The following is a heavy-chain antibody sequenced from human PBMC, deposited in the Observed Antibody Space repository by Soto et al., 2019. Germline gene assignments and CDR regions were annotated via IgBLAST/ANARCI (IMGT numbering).Heavy chain of an antibody. D-gene: IGHD5-18*01. V-gene: IGHV3-23*01. J-gene: IGHJ4*02. CDR2: ISSSSAGST. CDR3: AKGGYNYGLLFDY. Sequence: GGVLRLSCVASGFTFSNYAMSWVRQAPGKGLEWVSTISSSSAGSTYYTDSVKGRFTISRDNSKNTLFLEMNTLRAEDTAIYYCAKGGYNYGLLFDYWGQGTLVTVSS. CDR1: GFTFSNYA.